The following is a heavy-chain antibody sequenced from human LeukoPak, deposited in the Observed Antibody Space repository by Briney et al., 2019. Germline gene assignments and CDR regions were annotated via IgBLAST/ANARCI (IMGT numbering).Heavy chain of an antibody. D-gene: IGHD3-22*01. CDR2: IIPIFGTA. J-gene: IGHJ4*02. CDR3: AVYDSSGPYHFDY. V-gene: IGHV1-69*13. CDR1: GGTFSSYA. Sequence: SVKVSCKASGGTFSSYAISWVRQAPGQGLEWMGGIIPIFGTANYAQKFQGRVTITADESTSTAYMELSSLRSEDTAVYYCAVYDSSGPYHFDYWGQGTLVTVSS.